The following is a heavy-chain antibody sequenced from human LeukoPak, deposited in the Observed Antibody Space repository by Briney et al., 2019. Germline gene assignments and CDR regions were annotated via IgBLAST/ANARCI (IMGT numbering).Heavy chain of an antibody. V-gene: IGHV4-39*01. CDR1: GGSISRSSSY. J-gene: IGHJ5*02. CDR2: IYYSGST. Sequence: SETLSLTCTVSGGSISRSSSYWGWIRQPPGKGLDWIVSIYYSGSTYYNPSLKSRVTISVNTSKNQFSLKLSPVTAADTAVYYCARRNNWFDPWGQGTLVTVSS. CDR3: ARRNNWFDP.